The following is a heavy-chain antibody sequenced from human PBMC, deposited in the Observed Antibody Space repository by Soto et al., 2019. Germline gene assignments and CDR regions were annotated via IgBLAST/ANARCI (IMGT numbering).Heavy chain of an antibody. Sequence: GASVKVSCKASGFTFTSSAMQWVRQATGQGLEWMGWMNPNSGNTGYAQKFQGRVTMTRNTSISTAYMELSSLRSEDTAVYYCARGPLVWGYSKSDYYYYYMDVWGKGTTVTVSS. CDR2: MNPNSGNT. J-gene: IGHJ6*03. V-gene: IGHV1-8*02. D-gene: IGHD4-4*01. CDR3: ARGPLVWGYSKSDYYYYYMDV. CDR1: GFTFTSSA.